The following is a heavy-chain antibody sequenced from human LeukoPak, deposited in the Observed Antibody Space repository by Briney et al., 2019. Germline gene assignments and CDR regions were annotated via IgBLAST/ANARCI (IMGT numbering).Heavy chain of an antibody. J-gene: IGHJ6*03. CDR3: ASITMVRGVEKKIYYYYYYYMDV. V-gene: IGHV4-39*01. CDR1: GGSISSSSYY. Sequence: SETLSLTCTVSGGSISSSSYYWGWIRQPPGKGLEWIGSIYYSGSTYYNPSLKSRVTISVDTSKNQFSLKLSSVTAADTAVYYCASITMVRGVEKKIYYYYYYYMDVWGKGTTVTISS. D-gene: IGHD3-10*01. CDR2: IYYSGST.